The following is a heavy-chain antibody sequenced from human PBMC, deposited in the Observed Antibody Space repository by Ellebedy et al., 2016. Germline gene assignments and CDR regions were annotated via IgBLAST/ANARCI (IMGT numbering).Heavy chain of an antibody. J-gene: IGHJ6*02. CDR2: INSDGSST. CDR1: GFTFSSYW. D-gene: IGHD2-15*01. CDR3: ASTLGDCSGGSCYPHYYYGMGV. V-gene: IGHV3-74*01. Sequence: GGSLRLSXAASGFTFSSYWMHWVRQAPGKGLVWVSRINSDGSSTNYADSVKGRFTISRDNAKNTLYLQMNSLRAEDTAVYYCASTLGDCSGGSCYPHYYYGMGVWGQGTTVAVSS.